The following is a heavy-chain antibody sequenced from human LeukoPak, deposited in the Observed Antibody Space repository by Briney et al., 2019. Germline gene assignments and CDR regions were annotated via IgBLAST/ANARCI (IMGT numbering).Heavy chain of an antibody. Sequence: PGGSLRLSCAASGLTFSSYWMSWVRQAPGKGLEWVAKIKQDGSEKYYVDSVKGRFTISRDNAKNSLYLQMNSLIAEDTAVYYRARKVPGTTTPRDWYYYYYMDVWGKGTTVTVSS. CDR3: ARKVPGTTTPRDWYYYYYMDV. V-gene: IGHV3-7*01. CDR2: IKQDGSEK. J-gene: IGHJ6*03. CDR1: GLTFSSYW. D-gene: IGHD1-7*01.